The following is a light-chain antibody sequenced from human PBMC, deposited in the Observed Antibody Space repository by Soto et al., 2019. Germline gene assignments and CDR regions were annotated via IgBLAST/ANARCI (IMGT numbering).Light chain of an antibody. V-gene: IGLV2-14*03. Sequence: QSALTQPASVSGSPGQSITISCTGTSSDVGGYHYVSWYQHHPGKAPKLMIYDVSNRPSGVSNRFSGSRSGNTASLTISGLQPEDEANYYCSSYTISSAYLFGTGTKLTVL. CDR1: SSDVGGYHY. J-gene: IGLJ1*01. CDR2: DVS. CDR3: SSYTISSAYL.